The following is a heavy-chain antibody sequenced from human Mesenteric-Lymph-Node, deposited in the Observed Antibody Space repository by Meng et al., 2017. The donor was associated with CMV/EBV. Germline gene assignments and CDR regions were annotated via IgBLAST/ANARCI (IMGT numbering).Heavy chain of an antibody. J-gene: IGHJ5*02. CDR1: GGSISIYY. Sequence: SETLSLTCTVSGGSISIYYWSWIRQPPGKALEWIGYIFHTGSTNYNPSLKSRLTMSIDPSKNQFSLKLNSVTAADTAVYYCARRLGVDDHWGRGMLVTVSS. D-gene: IGHD2-15*01. CDR3: ARRLGVDDH. CDR2: IFHTGST. V-gene: IGHV4-59*01.